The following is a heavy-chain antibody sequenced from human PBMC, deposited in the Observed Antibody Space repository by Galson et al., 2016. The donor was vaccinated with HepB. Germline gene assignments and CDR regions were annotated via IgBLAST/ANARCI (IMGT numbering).Heavy chain of an antibody. V-gene: IGHV3-48*04. CDR3: SAHKISSWFDF. CDR1: GVTLSTYT. J-gene: IGHJ4*02. Sequence: SLRLSCATYGVTLSTYTMTWVRQSPGKGLEWLSYISTTSETIFYADSVKGRFIVSRDNAKNSLYLQMNRLRAEDTAVYYCSAHKISSWFDFWGQGVLVTVSS. D-gene: IGHD6-6*01. CDR2: ISTTSETI.